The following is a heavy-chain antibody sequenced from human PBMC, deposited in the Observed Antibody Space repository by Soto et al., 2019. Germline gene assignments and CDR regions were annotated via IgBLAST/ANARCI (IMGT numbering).Heavy chain of an antibody. Sequence: DVQLVESGGGLVQPGRSLRLSCAASGFTFDDYAMHWVRQAPGKGLEWVSGISWNSGSIGYADSVKGRFTISRDNAKNSLYLQMNSLRAEDTALYYCAKDFNSGWSLLGGHMDVWGKGTTVTVSS. CDR2: ISWNSGSI. V-gene: IGHV3-9*01. D-gene: IGHD6-19*01. CDR3: AKDFNSGWSLLGGHMDV. CDR1: GFTFDDYA. J-gene: IGHJ6*03.